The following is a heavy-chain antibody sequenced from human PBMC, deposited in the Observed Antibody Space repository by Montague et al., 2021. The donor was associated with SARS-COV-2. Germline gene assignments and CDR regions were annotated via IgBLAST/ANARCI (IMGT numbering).Heavy chain of an antibody. CDR3: AHRLPAVAAFDY. V-gene: IGHV2-5*02. J-gene: IGHJ4*02. CDR2: IYWDDDK. D-gene: IGHD6-6*01. CDR1: GFSLSTRTVG. Sequence: PALVKPTQTLTLTCTFSGFSLSTRTVGVGWIRQPPGKALEWLALIYWDDDKRYSPSLKSRPTITKVTSKNQVVLTMTNMDPVDTATYYCAHRLPAVAAFDYWGQGTLVIVSS.